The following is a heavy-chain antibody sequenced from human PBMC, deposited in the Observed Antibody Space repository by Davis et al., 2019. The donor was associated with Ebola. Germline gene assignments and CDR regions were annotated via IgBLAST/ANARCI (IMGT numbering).Heavy chain of an antibody. CDR2: IIPIFGTA. J-gene: IGHJ5*02. D-gene: IGHD2-15*01. V-gene: IGHV1-69*05. Sequence: AASVKVSCKTSGGTLPNYAVNWVRQAPGQGLEWMGGIIPIFGTANYAQKLQGRVTMTTDTSTSTAYMELRSLRSDDTAVYYCARMLGYCSGGSCYTSGWFDPCGQGTLVTVSS. CDR1: GGTLPNYA. CDR3: ARMLGYCSGGSCYTSGWFDP.